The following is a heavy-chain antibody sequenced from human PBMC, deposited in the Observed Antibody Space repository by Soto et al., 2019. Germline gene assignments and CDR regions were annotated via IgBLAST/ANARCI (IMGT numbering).Heavy chain of an antibody. V-gene: IGHV1-69*02. J-gene: IGHJ6*03. D-gene: IGHD2-15*01. CDR3: ARAYCSGGSCYSGYYYYYMDV. CDR1: GGTFSSYT. CDR2: IIPILGIA. Sequence: QVQLVQSGAEVKKPGSSVKVSCKASGGTFSSYTISWVRQAPGQGLEWMGRIIPILGIANYAQKCQGRVTITADKSTSTAYMELSSLRSEDTAVYYCARAYCSGGSCYSGYYYYYMDVWGKGTTVTVSS.